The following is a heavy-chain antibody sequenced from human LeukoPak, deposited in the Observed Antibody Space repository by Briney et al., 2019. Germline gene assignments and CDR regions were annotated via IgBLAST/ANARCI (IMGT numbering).Heavy chain of an antibody. CDR3: ARAVKYYYDRSDEYFDY. CDR2: IYYSGST. V-gene: IGHV4-59*01. D-gene: IGHD3-22*01. J-gene: IGHJ4*02. Sequence: SETLSLTCTVSGGSISSYYWSWIRQPPGKGLEWIGYIYYSGSTNYNPSLKSRVTILVDTSKNQFSLKLRSVTAADTAVYYCARAVKYYYDRSDEYFDYWGQGTLVTVSS. CDR1: GGSISSYY.